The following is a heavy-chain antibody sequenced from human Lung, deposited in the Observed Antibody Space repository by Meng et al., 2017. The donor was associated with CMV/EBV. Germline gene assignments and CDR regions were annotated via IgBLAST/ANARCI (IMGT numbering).Heavy chain of an antibody. D-gene: IGHD2/OR15-2a*01. Sequence: GGSLRLXXAASGFTFSNAWMSWVRQAPGKGLEWVGRIKSKTDGGTTDYAAPVKGRFTISRDDSKNTLYLQMNSLKTEDTAVYYCTTEEYFSYYYGMDVWGQGTTVXVSS. CDR1: GFTFSNAW. V-gene: IGHV3-15*01. CDR2: IKSKTDGGTT. CDR3: TTEEYFSYYYGMDV. J-gene: IGHJ6*02.